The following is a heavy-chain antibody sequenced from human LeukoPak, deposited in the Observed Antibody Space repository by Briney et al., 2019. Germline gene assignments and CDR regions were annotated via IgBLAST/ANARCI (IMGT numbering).Heavy chain of an antibody. CDR3: AREGYSSGWYDY. D-gene: IGHD6-19*01. CDR1: GGTFSSYA. J-gene: IGHJ4*02. Sequence: GSSVKVSCKASGGTFSSYAISWVRQAPGQGLEWMGWISAYNGNTNYAQKLQGRVTMTTDTSTSTAYMELRSLRSDDTAVYYCAREGYSSGWYDYWGQGTLVTVSS. CDR2: ISAYNGNT. V-gene: IGHV1-18*01.